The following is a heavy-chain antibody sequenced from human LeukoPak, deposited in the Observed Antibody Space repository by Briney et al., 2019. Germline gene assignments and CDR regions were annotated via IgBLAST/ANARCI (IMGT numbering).Heavy chain of an antibody. D-gene: IGHD6-13*01. J-gene: IGHJ4*02. Sequence: GGSLRLSCAASGFRFNDCYMSWIRQAPGKGLEWISYISSSGSTIYNADSVKGRFTTFRDNSRSSLYLQMNSLRPEDTAVYYCARDLIWSSSWYGEGPFDYWGQGTLVTVSS. CDR2: ISSSGSTI. CDR3: ARDLIWSSSWYGEGPFDY. V-gene: IGHV3-11*04. CDR1: GFRFNDCY.